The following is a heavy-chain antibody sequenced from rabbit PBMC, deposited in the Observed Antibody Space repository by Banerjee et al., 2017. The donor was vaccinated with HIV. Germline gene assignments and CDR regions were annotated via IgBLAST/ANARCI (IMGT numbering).Heavy chain of an antibody. CDR1: GFSFSSGYD. CDR3: ARDGASGYNFNL. J-gene: IGHJ4*01. Sequence: EQLEESGGDLVKPEGSLTLTCKASGFSFSSGYDMCWVRQAPGKGLEWIACIDTGSSGRTYYASWAKGRFTISKTSSTTVTLQMTSLTAADTATYFCARDGASGYNFNLWGPGTLVTVS. D-gene: IGHD1-1*01. CDR2: IDTGSSGRT. V-gene: IGHV1S45*01.